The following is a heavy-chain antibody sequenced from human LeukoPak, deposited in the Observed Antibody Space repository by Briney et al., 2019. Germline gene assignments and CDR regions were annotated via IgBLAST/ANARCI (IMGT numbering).Heavy chain of an antibody. V-gene: IGHV1-46*01. CDR3: ARDLTYYYGSGRHSSCMDV. CDR1: GYTFTSYY. J-gene: IGHJ6*03. Sequence: ASVKVSCKASGYTFTSYYMHWVRQAPGQGLEWMGIINPSGGSTSYAQKFQGRVTMTRDMSTSTVYMELSSLRSEDTAVYYCARDLTYYYGSGRHSSCMDVWGKGTTVTVSS. D-gene: IGHD3-10*01. CDR2: INPSGGST.